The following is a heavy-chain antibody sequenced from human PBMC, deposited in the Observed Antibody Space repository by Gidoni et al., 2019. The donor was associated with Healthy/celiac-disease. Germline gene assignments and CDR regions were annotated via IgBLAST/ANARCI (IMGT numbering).Heavy chain of an antibody. Sequence: EVQLVESGGGLVKPGRSLRLSCPASGFTFGDYAMRWFRQAPGKGLEWVGFIRSKAYGGTTEYAASVKGRFTISRDDSKSIAYLQMNSLKTEDTAVYYCTRFYDLSAATGSENPRGLSYYYYGMDVWGQGTTVTVSS. J-gene: IGHJ6*02. V-gene: IGHV3-49*05. CDR2: IRSKAYGGTT. D-gene: IGHD3-3*01. CDR1: GFTFGDYA. CDR3: TRFYDLSAATGSENPRGLSYYYYGMDV.